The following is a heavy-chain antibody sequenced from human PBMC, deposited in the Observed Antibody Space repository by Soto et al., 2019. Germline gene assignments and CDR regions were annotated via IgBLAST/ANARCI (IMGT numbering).Heavy chain of an antibody. D-gene: IGHD2-2*02. V-gene: IGHV3-49*03. J-gene: IGHJ4*02. CDR2: IRSKAHGGTT. Sequence: EVQLVESGGGLVQPGRSLRLSCTASGFTFGDDAMSWFRQAPGMGREWVGFIRSKAHGGTTEYAASVKGRFTISREESKSIAKLQMNSLKTEETAVYYCSRSGYTDSWNGKDPDSWGQGTLVTVSS. CDR3: SRSGYTDSWNGKDPDS. CDR1: GFTFGDDA.